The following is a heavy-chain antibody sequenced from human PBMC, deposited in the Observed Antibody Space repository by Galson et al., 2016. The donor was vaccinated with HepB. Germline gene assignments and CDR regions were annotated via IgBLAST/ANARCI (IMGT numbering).Heavy chain of an antibody. V-gene: IGHV4-39*01. Sequence: ETLSLTCSVSCDSIASSQHLWGWIRQSPGKGLQWIGNMHYRGTTFYNPSLQSRVTISVDTSNNRFSLRMNAVTTADTGAYFCSRQERRAIVVWKGHFDAWGQGILVTVSS. CDR3: SRQERRAIVVWKGHFDA. D-gene: IGHD2-21*01. CDR1: CDSIASSQHL. J-gene: IGHJ5*02. CDR2: MHYRGTT.